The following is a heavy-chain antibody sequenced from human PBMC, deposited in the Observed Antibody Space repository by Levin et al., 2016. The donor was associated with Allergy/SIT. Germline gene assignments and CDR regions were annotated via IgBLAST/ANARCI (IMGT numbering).Heavy chain of an antibody. Sequence: SETLSLTCTVSGGSISSSSYYWGWIRQPPGKGLEWIGSIYYSGSTYYNPSLKSRVTISVDTSKNQFSLKLSSVTAADTAVYYCARPRGAAAGTGVPFEFQHWGQGTLVTVSS. CDR1: GGSISSSSYY. V-gene: IGHV4-39*01. D-gene: IGHD6-13*01. J-gene: IGHJ1*01. CDR3: ARPRGAAAGTGVPFEFQH. CDR2: IYYSGST.